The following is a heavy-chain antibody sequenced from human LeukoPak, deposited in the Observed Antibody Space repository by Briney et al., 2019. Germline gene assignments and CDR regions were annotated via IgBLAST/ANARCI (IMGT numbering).Heavy chain of an antibody. CDR2: INHSGST. Sequence: SETLSLTCAVYGGSFSGYYWSWIRQPPGKGLEWIGEINHSGSTNYNPSLKSRVTISVDTSKNQFSLKLSSVTAADTAVYYCARGIGSSWYNPVGYWGQGTLVTGSS. CDR3: ARGIGSSWYNPVGY. CDR1: GGSFSGYY. J-gene: IGHJ4*02. D-gene: IGHD6-13*01. V-gene: IGHV4-34*01.